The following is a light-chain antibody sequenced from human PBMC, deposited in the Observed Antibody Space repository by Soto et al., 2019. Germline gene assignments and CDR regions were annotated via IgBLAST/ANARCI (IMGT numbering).Light chain of an antibody. Sequence: QSVLTQPASVSGSPGQSITMSCTGTSSDVGGYNLVSWYQNHPGKAPKLLIYEDNKRPSGVSNRFSGSKSGNTASLTISGLQAEDESDYYCCSYAGSSTVIFGGGTQLTVL. J-gene: IGLJ2*01. V-gene: IGLV2-23*01. CDR3: CSYAGSSTVI. CDR1: SSDVGGYNL. CDR2: EDN.